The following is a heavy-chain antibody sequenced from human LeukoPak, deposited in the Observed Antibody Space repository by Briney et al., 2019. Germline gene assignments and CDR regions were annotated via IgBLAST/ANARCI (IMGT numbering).Heavy chain of an antibody. J-gene: IGHJ4*02. Sequence: GGSLRLSCAASGFTFSSYSMSWVRQAPGKGLEWVSTISSSGGDTYYVDSVKGRFTISRDNSRNTLFLQMTSLRAEDTAIYYCARGGRLSQTDYWGQGTLVTVSS. CDR2: ISSSGGDT. CDR1: GFTFSSYS. D-gene: IGHD2-21*02. CDR3: ARGGRLSQTDY. V-gene: IGHV3-23*01.